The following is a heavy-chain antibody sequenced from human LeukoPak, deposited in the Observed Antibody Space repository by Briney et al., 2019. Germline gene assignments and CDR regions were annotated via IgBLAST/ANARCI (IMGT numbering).Heavy chain of an antibody. Sequence: ASVKVSCKASGYTFTSYGISWVRQAPGQGLAWMGWISACNGNTNYAQKLQGRVTMTTDTSTSTAYMELRSLRSDDTAVYYCARLASVGYYGSGSHDYWGQGTLVTASS. CDR1: GYTFTSYG. CDR2: ISACNGNT. V-gene: IGHV1-18*01. CDR3: ARLASVGYYGSGSHDY. J-gene: IGHJ4*02. D-gene: IGHD3-10*01.